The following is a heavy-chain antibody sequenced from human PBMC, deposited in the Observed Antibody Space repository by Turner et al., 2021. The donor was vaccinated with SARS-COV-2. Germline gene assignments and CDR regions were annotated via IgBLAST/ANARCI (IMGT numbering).Heavy chain of an antibody. CDR2: INPSNSDT. CDR3: ARLWDQYRPADF. D-gene: IGHD3-16*01. Sequence: EVQLVQSGAGVKKPGESLKISCQGSGYRFTTYWIAWVRQMPGKGLEWMEIINPSNSDTRYSPSFQGQVTISADKSITTAYLQWSSLKASDAAMYYCARLWDQYRPADFWGQGTLVTVSS. V-gene: IGHV5-51*01. CDR1: GYRFTTYW. J-gene: IGHJ4*02.